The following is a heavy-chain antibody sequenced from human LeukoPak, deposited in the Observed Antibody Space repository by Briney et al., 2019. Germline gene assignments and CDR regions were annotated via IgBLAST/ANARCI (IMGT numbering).Heavy chain of an antibody. V-gene: IGHV4-59*01. J-gene: IGHJ6*02. CDR1: GGAMKTYY. CDR2: SDYRGLT. D-gene: IGHD1-26*01. CDR3: ARYVPPEGADDGGSYYYGLDV. Sequence: SETLSLTCTVSGGAMKTYYWSWIRQSPGKGPEWSGCSDYRGLTFSPSFKARVSRSIDSCTNKFDLRMTSVTSADTAVYYCARYVPPEGADDGGSYYYGLDVWGQGLTVTVSS.